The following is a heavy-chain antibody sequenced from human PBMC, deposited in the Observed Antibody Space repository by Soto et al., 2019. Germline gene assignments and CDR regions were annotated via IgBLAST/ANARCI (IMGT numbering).Heavy chain of an antibody. CDR2: ISWNSGSI. Sequence: GGSLRLSCAASGFSFDDNAMHWVRQAPGKGLEWVSGISWNSGSIGYADSVKGRFTISRDNAKNSLYLQMNSLRAEDTALYYCAKLARGGSSWSDYWGQGTLVTVSS. J-gene: IGHJ4*02. V-gene: IGHV3-9*01. D-gene: IGHD6-13*01. CDR3: AKLARGGSSWSDY. CDR1: GFSFDDNA.